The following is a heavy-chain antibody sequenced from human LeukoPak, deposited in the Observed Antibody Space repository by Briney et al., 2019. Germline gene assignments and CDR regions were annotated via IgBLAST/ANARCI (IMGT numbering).Heavy chain of an antibody. CDR3: AKDDDWGRFNH. CDR2: ISPRGDIT. Sequence: GGTLRLSCAASGFSFRSHGMNWVRQAPGKGLEWVSGISPRGDITYYKESVRGRFTISRDNFKNMVSLQLNSLRAEDTAMYYCAKDDDWGRFNHWGQGTLVTVSS. D-gene: IGHD3-16*01. V-gene: IGHV3-23*01. CDR1: GFSFRSHG. J-gene: IGHJ1*01.